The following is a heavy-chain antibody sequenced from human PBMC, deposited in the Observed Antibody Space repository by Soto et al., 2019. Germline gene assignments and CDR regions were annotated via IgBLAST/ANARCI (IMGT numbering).Heavy chain of an antibody. CDR2: ISYDGSNK. CDR1: GVTFSRYA. Sequence: PGGSLRLSCAASGVTFSRYAMHWVRQAPGKGLEWVAVISYDGSNKYYVDSVKGRFTISRDNSKNTLYLQMNSLRAEDTAVYYCVKHIVVAAAVPSYGMDVWGQGTTVTVSS. D-gene: IGHD2-15*01. V-gene: IGHV3-30-3*02. J-gene: IGHJ6*02. CDR3: VKHIVVAAAVPSYGMDV.